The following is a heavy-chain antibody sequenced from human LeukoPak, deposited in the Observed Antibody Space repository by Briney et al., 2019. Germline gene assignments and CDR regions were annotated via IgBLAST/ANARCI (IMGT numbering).Heavy chain of an antibody. CDR2: IIPILGIA. D-gene: IGHD6-6*01. J-gene: IGHJ6*03. Sequence: SVKVSCKASGGTFSSYTISWVRQAPGQGLEWMGGIIPILGIANYAQKFQGRVTITADKSTSTAYMELSSLRSEDTAVYYCARDGGIAALYYYYYMDVWGKGTTVTVSS. CDR3: ARDGGIAALYYYYYMDV. CDR1: GGTFSSYT. V-gene: IGHV1-69*04.